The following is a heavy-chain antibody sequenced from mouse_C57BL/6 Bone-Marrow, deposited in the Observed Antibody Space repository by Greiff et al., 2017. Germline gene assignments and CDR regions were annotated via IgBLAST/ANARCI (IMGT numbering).Heavy chain of an antibody. J-gene: IGHJ4*01. CDR1: GFTFSSYT. D-gene: IGHD1-1*01. CDR3: ASPYGSSLYAMDY. CDR2: ISGGGGNT. V-gene: IGHV5-9*01. Sequence: EVKLVESGGGLVKPGGSLKLSCAASGFTFSSYTMSWVRQTPETRLEWVATISGGGGNTYYPDSVKGRFTISRDNAKNTLYLQMSSLRSEDTALYYCASPYGSSLYAMDYWGQGTSVTVAS.